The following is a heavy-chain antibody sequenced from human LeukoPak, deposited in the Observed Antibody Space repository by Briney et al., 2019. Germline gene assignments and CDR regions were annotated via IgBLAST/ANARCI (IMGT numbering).Heavy chain of an antibody. J-gene: IGHJ3*02. D-gene: IGHD2-8*01. CDR1: GGSISSSSYY. CDR3: ARYLRTSWMDAFDI. CDR2: IYYSGST. V-gene: IGHV4-39*01. Sequence: PSETLSLTCTVSGGSISSSSYYWGWIRQPPGKGLEWIGSIYYSGSTYYNPSLKSRVTISVHTTKNQFSLTLSSVTAADTAVYYCARYLRTSWMDAFDIWGQGTMVTVSS.